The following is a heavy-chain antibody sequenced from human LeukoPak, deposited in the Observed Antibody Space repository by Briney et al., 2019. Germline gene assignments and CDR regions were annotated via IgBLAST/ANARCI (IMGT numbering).Heavy chain of an antibody. CDR1: GGSIRSSSYY. Sequence: PSETLSLTCSVSGGSIRSSSYYWDWIRQPPGKGPEWIGSIYYSGSTYYNPSLKSRVTISVDTSKNQFSLKLSSVTAADTAVYYCAREDYGDFYFDYWGQGTLVTVSS. V-gene: IGHV4-39*02. D-gene: IGHD4-17*01. CDR3: AREDYGDFYFDY. CDR2: IYYSGST. J-gene: IGHJ4*02.